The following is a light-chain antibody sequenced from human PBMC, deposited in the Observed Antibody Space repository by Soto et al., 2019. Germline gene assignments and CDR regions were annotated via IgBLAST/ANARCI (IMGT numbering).Light chain of an antibody. J-gene: IGLJ3*02. CDR2: DVS. CDR1: SSDVGAYFY. Sequence: QSALTQPDSVSGSPGQSITISCAGTSSDVGAYFYVSWYQQHPGKVPKLMIYDVSHRPSGVSNRFSGSKSGNTASLTISGLRAEDEADYFCSSDSNSRTLLFGGGTKVTVL. V-gene: IGLV2-14*03. CDR3: SSDSNSRTLL.